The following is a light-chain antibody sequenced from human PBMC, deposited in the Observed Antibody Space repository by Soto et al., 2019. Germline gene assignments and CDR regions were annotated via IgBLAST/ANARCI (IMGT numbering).Light chain of an antibody. CDR2: GAS. CDR3: QQYGSSPPT. CDR1: QSVSSNY. Sequence: EIVLTQSPDTLSLSPGERATLSCRASQSVSSNYLAWYQQIPGQAPRPLIYGASSRVPGIPDRFSGSGSGTDFTLTISRLEPEDFAVYYCQQYGSSPPTFGQGTKVDIK. J-gene: IGKJ1*01. V-gene: IGKV3-20*01.